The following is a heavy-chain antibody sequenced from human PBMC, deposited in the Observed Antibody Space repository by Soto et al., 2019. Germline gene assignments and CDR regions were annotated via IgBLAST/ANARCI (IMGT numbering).Heavy chain of an antibody. J-gene: IGHJ6*02. CDR3: TTVDTAMVTGWGYYYYYGMDV. Sequence: EVQLVESGGGLVKPGGSLRLSCAASGFTFSNAWMSWVRQAPGKGLEWVGRIKSKTDGGTTDYAAPVKGRFTISRDDSKNTLYLKMNSIKTEDTAVYYCTTVDTAMVTGWGYYYYYGMDVWGQGTTVTVSS. CDR2: IKSKTDGGTT. D-gene: IGHD5-18*01. V-gene: IGHV3-15*01. CDR1: GFTFSNAW.